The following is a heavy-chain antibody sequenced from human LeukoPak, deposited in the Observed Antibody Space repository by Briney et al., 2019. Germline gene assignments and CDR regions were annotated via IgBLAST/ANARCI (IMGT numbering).Heavy chain of an antibody. V-gene: IGHV1-18*01. Sequence: ASVKVSCKASGYTFTSCGISWVRQAPGQGLEWMGWISAYNGNTNYAQKLQGRVTMTTDTSTSTAYMELRSLRSDDTAVYYCARAKDMIVATYYFDYWGQGTLVTVSS. CDR1: GYTFTSCG. J-gene: IGHJ4*02. CDR2: ISAYNGNT. D-gene: IGHD3-22*01. CDR3: ARAKDMIVATYYFDY.